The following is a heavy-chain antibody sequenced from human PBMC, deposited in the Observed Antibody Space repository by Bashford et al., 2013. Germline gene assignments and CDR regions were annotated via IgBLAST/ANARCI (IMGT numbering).Heavy chain of an antibody. D-gene: IGHD1-26*01. CDR1: SDVRRYY. V-gene: IGHV4-59*08. J-gene: IGHJ5*02. CDR2: MYYTGTT. CDR3: ARHLAVRDCGATSCSLFDP. Sequence: SETLSLTCNVSSDVRRYYWSWIRQPPGKGLEWMGYMYYTGTTNYNPSLKRRATLSTDTSKNQFSLKLRAVTAADTAVYFCARHLAVRDCGATSCSLFDPWGQGSVVTVSS.